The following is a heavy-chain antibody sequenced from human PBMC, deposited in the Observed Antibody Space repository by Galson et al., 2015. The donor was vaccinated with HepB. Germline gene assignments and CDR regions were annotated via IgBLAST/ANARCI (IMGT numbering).Heavy chain of an antibody. CDR2: IYYSGST. CDR1: GGSISSYY. J-gene: IGHJ4*02. CDR3: ARESWYYYDSSGYYYSSFDY. Sequence: SETLSLTCTVSGGSISSYYWSWIRQPPGKGLEWIGYIYYSGSTNYNPSLKSRVTISVDTSKNQFSLKLSSVTAADTAVYYCARESWYYYDSSGYYYSSFDYWGQGTLVTVSS. D-gene: IGHD3-22*01. V-gene: IGHV4-59*01.